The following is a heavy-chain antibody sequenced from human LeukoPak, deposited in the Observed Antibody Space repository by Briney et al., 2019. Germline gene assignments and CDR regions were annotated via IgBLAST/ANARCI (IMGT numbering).Heavy chain of an antibody. CDR2: ISERGGSK. J-gene: IGHJ4*02. V-gene: IGHV3-23*01. Sequence: GGSLRFSCVVSGISLSNYAMTWVRQAPGKGLEWVSYISERGGSKTQEDSVKGRFTTYRDTSLNKMYLQMNNLRAEDRAVDFCAKRGVVIRGILVIGYHQEAYHYDFWGQGVLVTVS. CDR1: GISLSNYA. CDR3: AKRGVVIRGILVIGYHQEAYHYDF. D-gene: IGHD3-10*01.